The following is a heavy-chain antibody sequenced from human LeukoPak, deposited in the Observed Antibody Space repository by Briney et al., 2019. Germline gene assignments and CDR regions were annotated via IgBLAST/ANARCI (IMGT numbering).Heavy chain of an antibody. Sequence: GGSLRLSCAVSGFTFTNYWMSWVRQAPGKGMEWVANIKQDGSEKYYVDSVKGRFTISRDNAKNSLFLQMNSLRAEDTAVYYCARDDYGGTRYWGQGTLVTVSS. D-gene: IGHD4-23*01. CDR2: IKQDGSEK. CDR1: GFTFTNYW. CDR3: ARDDYGGTRY. J-gene: IGHJ4*02. V-gene: IGHV3-7*01.